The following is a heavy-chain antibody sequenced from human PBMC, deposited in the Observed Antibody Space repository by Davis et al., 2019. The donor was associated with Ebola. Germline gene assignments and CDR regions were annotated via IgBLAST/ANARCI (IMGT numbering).Heavy chain of an antibody. J-gene: IGHJ5*02. D-gene: IGHD2-15*01. Sequence: SETLSLTCAVYGGSFSGYYWSWIRQPPGKGLEWIGEINHSESTNYNPSLKSRVTISVDTSKNQFSLKLSSVTAADTAVYYCARGVGSGPMFDPWGQGTLVTVSS. CDR2: INHSEST. V-gene: IGHV4-34*01. CDR1: GGSFSGYY. CDR3: ARGVGSGPMFDP.